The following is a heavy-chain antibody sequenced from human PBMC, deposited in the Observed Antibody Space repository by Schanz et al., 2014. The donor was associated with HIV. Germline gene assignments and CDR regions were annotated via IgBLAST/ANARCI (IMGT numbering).Heavy chain of an antibody. V-gene: IGHV3-33*05. CDR1: GFTFSTYG. Sequence: QVQLVESGGGVVQPGRSLRLSCAASGFTFSTYGMDWVRQAPGKGLEWVAVISYDRRNKYYADSVKGRFTISRDNSKNTLYLQMNSLRAEDTAVYYCARSSDYYYGMDVWGQGTTVTVSS. CDR2: ISYDRRNK. CDR3: ARSSDYYYGMDV. J-gene: IGHJ6*02.